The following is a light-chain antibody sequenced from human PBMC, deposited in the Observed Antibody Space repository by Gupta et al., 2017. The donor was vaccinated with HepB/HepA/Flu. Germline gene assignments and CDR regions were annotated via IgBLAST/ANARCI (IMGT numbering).Light chain of an antibody. CDR2: EVS. V-gene: IGLV2-14*01. CDR1: SSDVGGYNY. Sequence: QSALTQPASVSGSPGQSITISCTGTSSDVGGYNYVSWYQQHPGKAPKLMIYEVSNRPSGVSKRFSGSKSGKTASLTISGLQAEDEADYYCSSYKSSSTYVVFGGGTKLTVL. J-gene: IGLJ2*01. CDR3: SSYKSSSTYVV.